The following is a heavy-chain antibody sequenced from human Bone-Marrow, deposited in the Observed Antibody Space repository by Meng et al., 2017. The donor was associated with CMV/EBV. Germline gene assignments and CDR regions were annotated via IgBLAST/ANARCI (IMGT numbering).Heavy chain of an antibody. CDR1: GYTFTSYG. V-gene: IGHV1-18*01. CDR3: ARDCTNGVCWYYYYYGMDV. Sequence: ASVKVSCKASGYTFTSYGISWVRQAPGQGLEWMGWISAYNGNTNYAQKLQGRVTMTTDTSTSTAYMELRSLRSDDTAVYCCARDCTNGVCWYYYYYGMDVCGQGTTVTASS. D-gene: IGHD2-8*01. J-gene: IGHJ6*02. CDR2: ISAYNGNT.